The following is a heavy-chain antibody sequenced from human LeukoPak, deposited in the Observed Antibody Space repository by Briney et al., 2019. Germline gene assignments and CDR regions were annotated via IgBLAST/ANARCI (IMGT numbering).Heavy chain of an antibody. CDR3: ARDPTPMVRGVDPLDY. J-gene: IGHJ4*02. CDR1: GGTFGSYA. V-gene: IGHV1-69*06. Sequence: ASVKVSCKASGGTFGSYAINWVRQAPGQGLEWMEGIIPIFGTANYAQKFQGRVTITADKSTSTAYMELRSLRSDDAAVYYCARDPTPMVRGVDPLDYWGQGTLVTVSS. D-gene: IGHD3-10*01. CDR2: IIPIFGTA.